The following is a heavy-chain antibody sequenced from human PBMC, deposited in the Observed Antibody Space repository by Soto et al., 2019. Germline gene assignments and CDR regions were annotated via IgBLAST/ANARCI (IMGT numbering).Heavy chain of an antibody. CDR1: GFTFSNYG. Sequence: QVQLVESGGGVVQPGRSLRLSCAASGFTFSNYGMHWVRQAPGKRLEWVAVIWYDGSNKDYADSVKGRFTISRDNSNNTLYLQMNSLRDEDTAVYYCARDSAVTDWGQGTLVTVSS. V-gene: IGHV3-33*01. D-gene: IGHD6-19*01. CDR2: IWYDGSNK. J-gene: IGHJ4*02. CDR3: ARDSAVTD.